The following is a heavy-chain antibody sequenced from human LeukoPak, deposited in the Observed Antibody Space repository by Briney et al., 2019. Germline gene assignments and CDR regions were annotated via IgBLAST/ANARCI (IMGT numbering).Heavy chain of an antibody. D-gene: IGHD3-10*01. CDR1: GFTFSSYA. V-gene: IGHV3-23*01. J-gene: IGHJ4*02. CDR3: ARDMYGSGRTGSVDF. Sequence: SGGSLRLSCAASGFTFSSYAMSWVRQAPGKGLEWASGISGDGGSTDYADSVKGRCTISRDNSKNTVYLQMNSLRAEDTAVYYCARDMYGSGRTGSVDFWGQGTLVTVSS. CDR2: ISGDGGST.